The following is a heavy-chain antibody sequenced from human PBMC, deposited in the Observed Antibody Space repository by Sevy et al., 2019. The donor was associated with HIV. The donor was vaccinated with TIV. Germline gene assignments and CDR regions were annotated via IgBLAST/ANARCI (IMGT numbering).Heavy chain of an antibody. CDR1: GFTFSSYS. CDR3: ARDPGYCSSTSCYLYGMDV. Sequence: GGSLRLTCAASGFTFSSYSMNWVRQAPGKGLEWVSYISSSSSTIYYADSVKGRFTISRDNAKNSLYLQMNSLRDEDTAVYYCARDPGYCSSTSCYLYGMDVWVQGTTVTVSS. D-gene: IGHD2-2*01. CDR2: ISSSSSTI. J-gene: IGHJ6*02. V-gene: IGHV3-48*02.